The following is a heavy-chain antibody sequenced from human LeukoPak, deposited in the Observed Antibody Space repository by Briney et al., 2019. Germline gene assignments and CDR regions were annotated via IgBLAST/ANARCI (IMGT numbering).Heavy chain of an antibody. CDR2: ISSSDTYI. CDR1: GFTFSSYT. V-gene: IGHV3-21*01. Sequence: GGSLRLSCAASGFTFSSYTMNWVRQAPGKGLEWVSSISSSDTYIYYADSVKGRFTISRDNSKNTLDLQMNSLRAEDTAVYYCARGYYDSSGYYYDDWGQGTLVTVSS. J-gene: IGHJ4*02. CDR3: ARGYYDSSGYYYDD. D-gene: IGHD3-22*01.